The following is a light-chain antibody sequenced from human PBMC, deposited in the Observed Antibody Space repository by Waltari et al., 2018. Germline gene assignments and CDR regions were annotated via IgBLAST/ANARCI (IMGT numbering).Light chain of an antibody. Sequence: EIVLTQSPPTLSLSPGDRATLSCRASASVSSYLAWYQQKPGQAPRLLFYDTSNRATGIPARFTGSGYGTDFTLTISSLEPEDSAVYYCQQRSNWPITFGQGTRLEI. CDR1: ASVSSY. CDR2: DTS. V-gene: IGKV3-11*01. J-gene: IGKJ5*01. CDR3: QQRSNWPIT.